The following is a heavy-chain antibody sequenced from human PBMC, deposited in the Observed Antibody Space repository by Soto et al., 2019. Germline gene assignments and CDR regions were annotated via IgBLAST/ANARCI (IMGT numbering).Heavy chain of an antibody. V-gene: IGHV1-58*02. J-gene: IGHJ4*02. CDR2: IVVGSGNT. CDR1: GFTFTSSA. CDR3: AAVYDSSGYTGY. D-gene: IGHD3-22*01. Sequence: SVKVSCKASGFTFTSSAMQWVRQARGQRLEWIGWIVVGSGNTNYAQRFQERVTITRDMSTSTAYMELSSLRSEDTAVYYCAAVYDSSGYTGYWGQGTLVTVSS.